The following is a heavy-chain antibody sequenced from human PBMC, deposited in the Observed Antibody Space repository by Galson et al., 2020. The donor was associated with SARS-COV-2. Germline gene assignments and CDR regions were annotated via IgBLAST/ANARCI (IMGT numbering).Heavy chain of an antibody. CDR3: AKDYGPHGVWYFDL. CDR1: GFTFDDYT. V-gene: IGHV3-43*01. D-gene: IGHD3-10*01. Sequence: GESLKISCAASGFTFDDYTMHWVRQAPGKGLEWVSLISWDGGSTYYADSVKGRFTISRDNSKNSLYLQMNSLRTEDTALYYCAKDYGPHGVWYFDLWGRGTLVTVSS. CDR2: ISWDGGST. J-gene: IGHJ2*01.